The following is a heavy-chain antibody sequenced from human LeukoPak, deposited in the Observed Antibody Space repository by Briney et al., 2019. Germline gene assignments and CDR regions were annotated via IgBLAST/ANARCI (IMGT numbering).Heavy chain of an antibody. CDR3: AVGLCGGGTCLNFDF. CDR2: IVPKFDTS. CDR1: GGTLRSYS. V-gene: IGHV1-69*06. D-gene: IGHD2-15*01. J-gene: IGHJ4*02. Sequence: VKVSCKTSGGTLRSYSISWVRQAPGQGLEWMGRIVPKFDTSTIPQRLQGRVTITADKSTRTAYMDLSSLRSEDTAMYFCAVGLCGGGTCLNFDFWGQGTQVTVSS.